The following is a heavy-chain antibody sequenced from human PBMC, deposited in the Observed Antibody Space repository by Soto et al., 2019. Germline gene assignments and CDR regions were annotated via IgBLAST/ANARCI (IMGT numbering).Heavy chain of an antibody. CDR1: GGSISSYY. CDR3: ARDLRGNDCSNYVGFDP. Sequence: PSETLSLTCTVSGGSISSYYWSWIRQPPGKGLEWIGYIYYSGSTNYNPSLKSRVTISVDTSKNQFSLKLSSVTAADTAVYYCARDLRGNDCSNYVGFDPWGQGTLVTVS. V-gene: IGHV4-59*01. D-gene: IGHD4-4*01. J-gene: IGHJ5*02. CDR2: IYYSGST.